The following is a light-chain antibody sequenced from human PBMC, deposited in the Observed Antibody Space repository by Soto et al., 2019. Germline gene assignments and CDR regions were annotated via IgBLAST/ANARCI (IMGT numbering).Light chain of an antibody. Sequence: IQKTHSPSSLSASLGNSVTIAFQASQNINNYLNWYQQKPGRAPKLLIYDASNLEAGVPSRFRGSGSGTDFTFTISRLQPEDIATYYCQQYENLPTFGQGTRLEIK. V-gene: IGKV1-33*01. CDR3: QQYENLPT. CDR1: QNINNY. CDR2: DAS. J-gene: IGKJ5*01.